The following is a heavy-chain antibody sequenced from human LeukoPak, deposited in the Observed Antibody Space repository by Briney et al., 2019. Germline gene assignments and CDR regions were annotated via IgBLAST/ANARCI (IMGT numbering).Heavy chain of an antibody. CDR3: ASGESSSSVGIDY. J-gene: IGHJ4*02. CDR1: GGSFSGYY. D-gene: IGHD6-6*01. Sequence: SGTLSLTCAVYGGSFSGYYWTWIRQPPGKGLEWIGEVNHSGTTYYNPSLKSRVTISVDTSKNQFSLKLSSVTAADTAVYYCASGESSSSVGIDYWGQGTLVTVSS. CDR2: VNHSGTT. V-gene: IGHV4-34*01.